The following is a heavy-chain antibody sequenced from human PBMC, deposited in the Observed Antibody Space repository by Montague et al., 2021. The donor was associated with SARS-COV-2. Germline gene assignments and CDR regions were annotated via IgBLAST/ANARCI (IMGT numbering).Heavy chain of an antibody. J-gene: IGHJ6*02. CDR2: IYNSGPT. V-gene: IGHV4-61*09. CDR3: GGDPVSYGLDV. Sequence: TLSLTCRVSGASIDTGNHYWTWIRQPAGQGLEWIGNIYNSGPTNYNPSLKSRVTISLDRAKNHFSLLLSSVTAADTATYYCGGDPVSYGLDVWGQGTTVTVSS. D-gene: IGHD3-16*01. CDR1: GASIDTGNHY.